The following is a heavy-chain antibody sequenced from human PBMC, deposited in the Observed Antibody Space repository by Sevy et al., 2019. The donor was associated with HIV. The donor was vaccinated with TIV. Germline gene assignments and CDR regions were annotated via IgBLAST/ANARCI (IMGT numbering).Heavy chain of an antibody. Sequence: GGSLRLSCAASGFTFSSYSMNWVRQAPGKGLEWVSSISSSSSYIYYADSVKGRFTISRDNAKNSLYLQMNSLRAEDTAVYYCAGDAGVDTARYYFDYWGQGTLVTVSS. D-gene: IGHD5-18*01. CDR1: GFTFSSYS. J-gene: IGHJ4*02. V-gene: IGHV3-21*01. CDR3: AGDAGVDTARYYFDY. CDR2: ISSSSSYI.